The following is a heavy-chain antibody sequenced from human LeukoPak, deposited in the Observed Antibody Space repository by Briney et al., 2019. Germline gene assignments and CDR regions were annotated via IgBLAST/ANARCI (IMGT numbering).Heavy chain of an antibody. CDR3: ARGSRWLQSDY. J-gene: IGHJ4*02. V-gene: IGHV4-34*01. CDR1: GGSFSGYY. Sequence: SSETLSLTCAVYGGSFSGYYWSWIRQPPGKGLEWIGEINHSGSTNYNPSLKSRVTISVDTSKNQFSLKLSSVTAADTAVYYCARGSRWLQSDYWGQGTLVTVSS. D-gene: IGHD5-24*01. CDR2: INHSGST.